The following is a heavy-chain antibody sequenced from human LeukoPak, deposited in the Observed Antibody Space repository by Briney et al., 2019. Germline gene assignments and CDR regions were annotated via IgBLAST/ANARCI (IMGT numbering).Heavy chain of an antibody. CDR3: AKEDGSGSYYNPAVAFDI. D-gene: IGHD3-10*01. Sequence: PGGSLRLSCAASGFTFSSYAMSWVRQAPGKGLEWVSAISGSGGSTYYADSVKGRFTISRDNSKNTLYLQMNSLRAEDTAVYYCAKEDGSGSYYNPAVAFDIWGQGTMVTVPS. J-gene: IGHJ3*02. CDR1: GFTFSSYA. CDR2: ISGSGGST. V-gene: IGHV3-23*01.